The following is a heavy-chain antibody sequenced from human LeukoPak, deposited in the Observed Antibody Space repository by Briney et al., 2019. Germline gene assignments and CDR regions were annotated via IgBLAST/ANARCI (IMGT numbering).Heavy chain of an antibody. CDR3: AKDIYSSSWFYFDY. Sequence: SLRLSCAASGFTFDDYAMHWVRQPPGKGLEWVSGITWNSGSIGYADSVKGRFTISRDNDKNSLYLQMKSLRAEDTALYYCAKDIYSSSWFYFDYWGQGTLVTVSS. V-gene: IGHV3-9*01. J-gene: IGHJ4*02. CDR2: ITWNSGSI. CDR1: GFTFDDYA. D-gene: IGHD6-13*01.